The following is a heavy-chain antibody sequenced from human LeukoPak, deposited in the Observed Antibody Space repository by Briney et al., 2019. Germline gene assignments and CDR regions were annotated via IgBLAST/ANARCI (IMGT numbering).Heavy chain of an antibody. Sequence: PGGSLRLSCAASGFTFSTYGMHWVRQAPGKGLEWVAVIWFDGSNKYYADSVKGRFTVSRDNSKSTSYLQMTSLGAEDTAVYYCARGVDYYDSSGLLGDYWGQGTLVTVSS. D-gene: IGHD3-22*01. V-gene: IGHV3-33*01. CDR3: ARGVDYYDSSGLLGDY. J-gene: IGHJ4*02. CDR2: IWFDGSNK. CDR1: GFTFSTYG.